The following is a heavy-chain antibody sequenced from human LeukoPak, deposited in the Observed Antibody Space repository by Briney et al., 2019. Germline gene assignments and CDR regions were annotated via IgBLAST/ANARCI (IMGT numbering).Heavy chain of an antibody. CDR3: AKDLDCSSTSCYPDY. J-gene: IGHJ4*02. CDR1: GFTFSSYA. CDR2: IGGSGGST. Sequence: PGGSLRLSCAASGFTFSSYAMSWVRQAPGKGLEWVSAIGGSGGSTYYADSVKGRFTVSRDNSKNTLYLQMNSLRAEDTALYYCAKDLDCSSTSCYPDYWGQGTLVTVSS. D-gene: IGHD2-2*01. V-gene: IGHV3-23*01.